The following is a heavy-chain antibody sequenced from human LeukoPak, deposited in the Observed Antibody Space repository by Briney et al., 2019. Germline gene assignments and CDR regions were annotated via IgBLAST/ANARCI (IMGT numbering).Heavy chain of an antibody. V-gene: IGHV3-7*01. CDR1: GFTFSLYW. Sequence: PGGSLRLSCAASGFTFSLYWMTWVRHSPGKGLEWVADINPDGSQKYSVDSVKGRFTIARDNAKNSLFLQMNSLRAEDTAVYYCVRQMIRFWFDLWGQGTQVTVSS. CDR3: VRQMIRFWFDL. D-gene: IGHD3-16*01. J-gene: IGHJ5*02. CDR2: INPDGSQK.